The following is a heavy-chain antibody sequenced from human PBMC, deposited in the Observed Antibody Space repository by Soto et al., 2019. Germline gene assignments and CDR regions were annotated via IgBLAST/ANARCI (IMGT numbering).Heavy chain of an antibody. Sequence: QLQLRESGPGLVRPSETLSLTCLLSGDSMRRSDHYWAWIRQFPGKGMEWIGSVYYSGTAYYNPSLPGTVAMSIDTSKKQFSLQLTSVTAADTATYFCARHVSFEQLVLVFDHWGRGIQVSVSS. D-gene: IGHD1-1*01. V-gene: IGHV4-39*01. CDR2: VYYSGTA. CDR3: ARHVSFEQLVLVFDH. CDR1: GDSMRRSDHY. J-gene: IGHJ4*01.